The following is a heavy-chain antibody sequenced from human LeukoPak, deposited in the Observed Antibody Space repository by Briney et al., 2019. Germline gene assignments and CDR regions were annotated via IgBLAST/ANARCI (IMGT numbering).Heavy chain of an antibody. J-gene: IGHJ6*02. CDR3: ARTGSVTTYYYYGMDV. V-gene: IGHV4-59*08. CDR2: IYYSGST. Sequence: SETLSLTCTVSGGSISNYFWSWIRQPPGKGLEWIGYIYYSGSTNYNPSLKSRVTISVDTSKNQFSLKLSSVTAADTAVYYCARTGSVTTYYYYGMDVWGQGTTVTVSS. D-gene: IGHD4-17*01. CDR1: GGSISNYF.